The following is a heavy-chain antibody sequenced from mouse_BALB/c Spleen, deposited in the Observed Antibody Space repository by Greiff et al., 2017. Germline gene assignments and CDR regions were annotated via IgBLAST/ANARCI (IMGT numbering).Heavy chain of an antibody. CDR1: GYSFTSYW. J-gene: IGHJ2*01. Sequence: VKVVESGPQLVRPGASVKISCKASGYSFTSYWMHWVKQRPGQGLEWIGMIDPSDSETRLNQKFKDKATLTVDKSSSTAYMQLSSPTSEDSAVYYCARWGGYFDYWGQGTTLTVSS. CDR2: IDPSDSET. CDR3: ARWGGYFDY. V-gene: IGHV1S126*01.